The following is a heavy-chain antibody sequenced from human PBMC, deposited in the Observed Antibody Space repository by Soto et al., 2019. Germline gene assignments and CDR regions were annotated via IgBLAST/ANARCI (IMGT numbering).Heavy chain of an antibody. D-gene: IGHD2-8*02. CDR2: IYHSGST. Sequence: SETLSLTCAVSGGSISSGGYSWSWIRQPPGKGLEWIGYIYHSGSTYYNPSLKSRVTISVDTSKNQFSPKLTSVTAADTAVYYCARDKITGLFAYWGQGTLVIFSS. V-gene: IGHV4-30-2*01. CDR3: ARDKITGLFAY. CDR1: GGSISSGGYS. J-gene: IGHJ4*02.